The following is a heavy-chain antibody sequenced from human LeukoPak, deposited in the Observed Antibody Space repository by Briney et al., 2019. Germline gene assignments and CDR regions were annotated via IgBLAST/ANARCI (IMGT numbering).Heavy chain of an antibody. J-gene: IGHJ4*02. V-gene: IGHV3-30*04. CDR1: GFTFSSYA. CDR2: ISYDGSNK. CDR3: ARDHLGVPAAKGRNDY. D-gene: IGHD2-2*01. Sequence: GGSLRLSCAASGFTFSSYAMHWVRQAPGKGLERVAVISYDGSNKYYADSVKGRFTISRDNSKNTLYLQMNSLRAEDTAVYYCARDHLGVPAAKGRNDYWGQGTLVTVSS.